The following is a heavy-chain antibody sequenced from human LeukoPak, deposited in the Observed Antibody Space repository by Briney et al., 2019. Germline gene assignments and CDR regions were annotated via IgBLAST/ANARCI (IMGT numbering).Heavy chain of an antibody. J-gene: IGHJ4*02. V-gene: IGHV4-4*07. CDR3: ARERTGIAAANFDY. Sequence: SETLSLTCTVSGVAISSYYWSWIRQPAGKGLEWSGRIYTSGGTNYNPSLKSRGTMSAEKYKNQCSLKLGCLTAADTAVYYCARERTGIAAANFDYWGQGTLVSVCS. CDR1: GVAISSYY. D-gene: IGHD6-13*01. CDR2: IYTSGGT.